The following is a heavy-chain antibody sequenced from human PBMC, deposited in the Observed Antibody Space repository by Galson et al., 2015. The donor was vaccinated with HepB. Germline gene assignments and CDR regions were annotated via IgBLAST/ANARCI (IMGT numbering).Heavy chain of an antibody. CDR2: ISSSSSYI. CDR3: ASTGYSSGWTSWGAFDI. CDR1: GFTFSSYS. J-gene: IGHJ3*02. D-gene: IGHD6-19*01. Sequence: SLRLSCAASGFTFSSYSMNWVRQAPGKGLEWVSSISSSSSYIYYADSVKGRFTISRDNAKNSLYLQMNSLRAEDTAVYYCASTGYSSGWTSWGAFDIWGQGTMVTVSS. V-gene: IGHV3-21*01.